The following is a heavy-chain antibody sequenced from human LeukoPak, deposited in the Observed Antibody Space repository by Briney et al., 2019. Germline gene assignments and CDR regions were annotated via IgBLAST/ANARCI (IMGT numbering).Heavy chain of an antibody. CDR1: GGTFSTYA. V-gene: IGHV1-69*05. J-gene: IGHJ4*02. D-gene: IGHD2-2*01. Sequence: SVKVSCKASGGTFSTYAISWVRQAPGQGLEWMGGFIPIFGTANYAQKFQGRVTITMDESTSTAYMELSSLRSEDTAMYYCGRADRYCSSTNCYYYFDYWGQGTLVTVSS. CDR3: GRADRYCSSTNCYYYFDY. CDR2: FIPIFGTA.